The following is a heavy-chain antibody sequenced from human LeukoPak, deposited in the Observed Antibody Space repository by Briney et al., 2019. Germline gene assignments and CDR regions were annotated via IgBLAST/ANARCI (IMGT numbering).Heavy chain of an antibody. V-gene: IGHV3-15*01. CDR3: TTEKVMVRGVIHYYYGMDV. D-gene: IGHD3-10*01. CDR1: GFTFSNAW. CDR2: IKSETDGGTT. Sequence: PGGSLRLSCAASGFTFSNAWMSWVRQAPGKGLEWVGRIKSETDGGTTDYAAPVKGRFTISRDDSKNTLYLQMNSLKTEDTAVYYCTTEKVMVRGVIHYYYGMDVWGKGTTVTVSS. J-gene: IGHJ6*04.